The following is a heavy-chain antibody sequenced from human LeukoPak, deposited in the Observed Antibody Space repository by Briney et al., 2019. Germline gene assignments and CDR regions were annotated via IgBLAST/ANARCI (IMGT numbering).Heavy chain of an antibody. Sequence: SETLSLTCTVSGGSISSYYWSWIRQPPGKGLEWIGYIHHSGSTIYNPSLKSRVTMSVDTSKNQFSLKLSSVTAADTAVYYCARAGSTSGYYYLGYWGQGTLVTVSS. CDR2: IHHSGST. CDR1: GGSISSYY. CDR3: ARAGSTSGYYYLGY. D-gene: IGHD3-22*01. V-gene: IGHV4-59*01. J-gene: IGHJ4*02.